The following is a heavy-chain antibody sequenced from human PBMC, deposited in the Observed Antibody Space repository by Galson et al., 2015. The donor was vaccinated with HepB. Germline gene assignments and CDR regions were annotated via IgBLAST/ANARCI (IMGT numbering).Heavy chain of an antibody. Sequence: SLRLSCAASGFTFSSYGMHWVRQAPGKGLEWVAVISYDGSNKYYADSVKGRSTISRDNSKNTLYLQMNSLRAEDTAVYYCAKDAFRYCSSTSCTTPDYWGQGTLVTVSS. CDR2: ISYDGSNK. D-gene: IGHD2-2*01. CDR3: AKDAFRYCSSTSCTTPDY. CDR1: GFTFSSYG. J-gene: IGHJ4*02. V-gene: IGHV3-30*18.